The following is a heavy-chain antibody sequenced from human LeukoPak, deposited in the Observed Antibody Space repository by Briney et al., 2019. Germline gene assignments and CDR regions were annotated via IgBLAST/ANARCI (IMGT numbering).Heavy chain of an antibody. CDR1: GYTFTGYF. V-gene: IGHV1-2*06. Sequence: GASVNVSCKAFGYTFTGYFMHWVRQAPGQGLEWMGRINPNTGGTNYAQKFQGRVTMTRDTSISTAYMELSRLRSDDTAVYYCAIAGGGSDAFDIWGQGTMVTVSS. D-gene: IGHD2-15*01. CDR3: AIAGGGSDAFDI. J-gene: IGHJ3*02. CDR2: INPNTGGT.